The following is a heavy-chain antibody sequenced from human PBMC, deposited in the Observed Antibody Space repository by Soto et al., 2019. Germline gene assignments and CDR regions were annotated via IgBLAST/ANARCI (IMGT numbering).Heavy chain of an antibody. CDR2: IIPILGIA. J-gene: IGHJ4*02. Sequence: QVQLVQSGAEVKKPGSSVKVSCKASGGTFSSYTISWVRQAPGQGLEWMGRIIPILGIANYAQKFQGRVTITADKATSTAYMELSSLRSEDTAVYYCARGGTYYYDSSGPSPFDYWGQGTLVTVSS. CDR1: GGTFSSYT. D-gene: IGHD3-22*01. V-gene: IGHV1-69*02. CDR3: ARGGTYYYDSSGPSPFDY.